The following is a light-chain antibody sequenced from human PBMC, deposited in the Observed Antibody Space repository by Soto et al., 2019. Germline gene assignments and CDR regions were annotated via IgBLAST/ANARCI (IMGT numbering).Light chain of an antibody. Sequence: EIVMTQSPATLSVSPGERATLSCRASQSVGSNLAWYQQKPGQAPRLLIYGASTRATGIPARFSGSGSGTDFTLTISRLEPEDFAVYYCQQYGSSPLWTFGQGTKVDIK. J-gene: IGKJ1*01. CDR3: QQYGSSPLWT. CDR1: QSVGSN. CDR2: GAS. V-gene: IGKV3-15*01.